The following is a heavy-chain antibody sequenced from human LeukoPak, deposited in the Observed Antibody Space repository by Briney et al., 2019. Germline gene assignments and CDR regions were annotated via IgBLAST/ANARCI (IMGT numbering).Heavy chain of an antibody. CDR3: ARDRYDFWSGYHSPDYYYYYYMDV. CDR1: GYTFTGYY. V-gene: IGHV1-2*02. J-gene: IGHJ6*03. Sequence: ASVKVSCKASGYTFTGYYMHWVRQAPGQGLEWMGWINPNSGGTNYAQKLQGRVTMTTDTSTSTAYMELRSLRSDDTAVYYCARDRYDFWSGYHSPDYYYYYYMDVWGKGTTVTVSS. D-gene: IGHD3-3*01. CDR2: INPNSGGT.